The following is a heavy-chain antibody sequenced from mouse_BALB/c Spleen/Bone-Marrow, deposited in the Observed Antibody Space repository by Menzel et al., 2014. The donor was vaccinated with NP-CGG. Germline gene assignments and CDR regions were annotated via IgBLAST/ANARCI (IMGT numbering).Heavy chain of an antibody. CDR1: GYTFSSYW. J-gene: IGHJ4*01. Sequence: QVQLQQPGAELMKPGASVKISCKATGYTFSSYWIEWVKQRPGHGLEWIGEILPGSGSTNYNEKFKGKTTFTADTSSNTAYMQLSSLTSEDSAVYYCARASGDYWGQGTSVTVSA. CDR3: ARASGDY. V-gene: IGHV1-9*01. D-gene: IGHD6-1*01. CDR2: ILPGSGST.